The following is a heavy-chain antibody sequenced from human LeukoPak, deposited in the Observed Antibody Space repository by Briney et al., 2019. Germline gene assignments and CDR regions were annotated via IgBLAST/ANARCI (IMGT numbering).Heavy chain of an antibody. CDR1: GDSISSSGSY. CDR3: ARHFDF. CDR2: ISYSGST. V-gene: IGHV4-39*01. J-gene: IGHJ4*02. Sequence: SETLSLTCTVSGDSISSSGSYWGWIRQPPGKGLEWVGTISYSGSTYYNPSLKSRVTISVDTSKNQFSLKLNSMTAADTAVYYCARHFDFWGQGTLVTVSS.